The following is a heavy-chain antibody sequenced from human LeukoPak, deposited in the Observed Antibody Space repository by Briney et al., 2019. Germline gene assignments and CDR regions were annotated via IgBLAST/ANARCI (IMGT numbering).Heavy chain of an antibody. D-gene: IGHD3-22*01. J-gene: IGHJ4*02. CDR3: ARRSGYYYVVAYFDY. CDR1: GYSISSGYY. V-gene: IGHV4-38-2*02. Sequence: PSETLSLTCTVSGYSISSGYYWGWIRQPPGKGLEWIGSIYHSGSTYYNPSLKSRVTISVDTSKNQFSLKLSSVTAADTAVYYCARRSGYYYVVAYFDYWGQGTLVTVSS. CDR2: IYHSGST.